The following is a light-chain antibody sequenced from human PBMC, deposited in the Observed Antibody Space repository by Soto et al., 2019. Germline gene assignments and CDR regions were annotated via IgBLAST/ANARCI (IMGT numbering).Light chain of an antibody. CDR2: EVS. J-gene: IGLJ2*01. CDR3: SSYAASNNLGV. Sequence: QSALTQPPSASGSPGQSVTISCIGTSNDVGGYNYVSWYQQHPGKAPKLMIYEVSKRPSGVPDRFSGSKSGNTASLTVSGLQDEDEADYYCSSYAASNNLGVFGGGTKLTVL. CDR1: SNDVGGYNY. V-gene: IGLV2-8*01.